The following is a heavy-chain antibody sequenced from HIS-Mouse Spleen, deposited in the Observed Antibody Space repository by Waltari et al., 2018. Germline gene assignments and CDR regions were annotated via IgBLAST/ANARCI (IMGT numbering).Heavy chain of an antibody. CDR2: IDWDDDK. D-gene: IGHD6-19*01. CDR3: ARIAEGYSSGWYAFDY. Sequence: QVTLRESGPALVKPTQTLTLTCTFSGFSLSTSGMCVSWIRQPPGKALEWLERIDWDDDKYYSTTLKTRLTISKDTSKNQVFLTMANMDPVDTATYYCARIAEGYSSGWYAFDYWGQGTLVTVSS. CDR1: GFSLSTSGMC. J-gene: IGHJ4*02. V-gene: IGHV2-70*15.